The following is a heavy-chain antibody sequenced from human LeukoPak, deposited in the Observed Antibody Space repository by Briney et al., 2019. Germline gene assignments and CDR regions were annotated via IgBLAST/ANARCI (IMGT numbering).Heavy chain of an antibody. CDR2: IRYDGSNK. Sequence: PGRSLRLSCAASGFTFSSYGMHWVRQAPGKGLEWVAFIRYDGSNKYYADSVKGRFTISRDNSKNTLYLQMNSLRAEDTAVYYCAKDQTNVDTAMVPDFDYWGQGTLVTVSS. D-gene: IGHD5-18*01. CDR3: AKDQTNVDTAMVPDFDY. J-gene: IGHJ4*02. V-gene: IGHV3-30*02. CDR1: GFTFSSYG.